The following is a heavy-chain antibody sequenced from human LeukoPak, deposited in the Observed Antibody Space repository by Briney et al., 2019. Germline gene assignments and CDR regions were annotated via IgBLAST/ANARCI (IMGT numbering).Heavy chain of an antibody. CDR1: GDSISSSSYY. Sequence: SETLSLTCTVSGDSISSSSYYWGWIRQTPGKGLEWIGNFYYSGNTYYNPSLKNRVTISADTSKNQFSLKLSSVTAADTAVYYCARHSPQLDYWGQGTLVTVSS. J-gene: IGHJ4*02. CDR3: ARHSPQLDY. CDR2: FYYSGNT. V-gene: IGHV4-39*01. D-gene: IGHD2-2*01.